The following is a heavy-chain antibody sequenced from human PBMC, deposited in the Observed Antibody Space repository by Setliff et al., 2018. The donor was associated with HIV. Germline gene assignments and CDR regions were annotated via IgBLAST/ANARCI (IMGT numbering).Heavy chain of an antibody. CDR2: IHHSGST. Sequence: TLSLTCAVSGYSISSGYYWAWIRQSPGKGLDWIGSIHHSGSTNYNPSLKSRVTISVDTSKNQFSLRLTSVTAADTAVYYCARTPGPGGWPTGWFDPWGQGTLVTVSS. V-gene: IGHV4-38-2*01. CDR3: ARTPGPGGWPTGWFDP. D-gene: IGHD6-19*01. J-gene: IGHJ5*02. CDR1: GYSISSGYY.